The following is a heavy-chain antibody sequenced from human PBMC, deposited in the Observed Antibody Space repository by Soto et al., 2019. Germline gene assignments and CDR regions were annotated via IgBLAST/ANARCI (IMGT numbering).Heavy chain of an antibody. J-gene: IGHJ3*01. D-gene: IGHD6-13*01. CDR3: ARVYSNSWYDAFDA. CDR2: INWNGGRT. V-gene: IGHV3-20*01. Sequence: GGSLRLSCAASGFTFEDNGMSWVRQVPGKGLEWVSAINWNGGRTRYADSVKGRFTISRDNAKNSLYLQMNSLRADDTAFYVCARVYSNSWYDAFDAWGQGTMVTVSS. CDR1: GFTFEDNG.